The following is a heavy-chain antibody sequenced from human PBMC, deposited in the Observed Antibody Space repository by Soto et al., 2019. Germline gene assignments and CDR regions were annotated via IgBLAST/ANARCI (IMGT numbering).Heavy chain of an antibody. J-gene: IGHJ5*02. D-gene: IGHD3-22*01. V-gene: IGHV4-31*02. Sequence: SETLSLTCTVSGDSINNYDHFWTWIRQKPGEGLEWIGYIYYSGATYYSPSLKTRVSMSLHKSQNYFSLQLTSVAAADSAVYYLATTNGAYSYDSVSWGQGTLVTVSS. CDR2: IYYSGAT. CDR3: ATTNGAYSYDSVS. CDR1: GDSINNYDHF.